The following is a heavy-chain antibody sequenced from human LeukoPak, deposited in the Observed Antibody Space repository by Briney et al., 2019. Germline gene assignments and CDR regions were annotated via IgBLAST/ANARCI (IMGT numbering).Heavy chain of an antibody. D-gene: IGHD1-1*01. V-gene: IGHV3-33*01. CDR2: IWYDGSNK. J-gene: IGHJ6*01. CDR1: GFTFSSYG. Sequence: PGGSLRLSCAASGFTFSSYGMHWVRQAPGKGLEWVAVIWYDGSNKYYADSVKGRFTISRDNSKNTLYLQMNSLRAEDTAVYYCARVGLLVQRPHYYYGMDVWGQGTTVTVSS. CDR3: ARVGLLVQRPHYYYGMDV.